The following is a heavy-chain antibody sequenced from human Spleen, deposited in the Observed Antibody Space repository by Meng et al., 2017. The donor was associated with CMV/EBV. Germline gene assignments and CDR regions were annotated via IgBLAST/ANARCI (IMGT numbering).Heavy chain of an antibody. Sequence: VYLHKSGPALVKRSQVLSLSCTVSGGSVSSGGYYWTWTGQHPGKGLEWIGEIYHSGSTNYHQSLKSRVTIPVDKSKNQFYLKLSSVTAADTAVYYCARVVTALWGYYFDYWGQGTLVTVSS. V-gene: IGHV4-31*03. D-gene: IGHD2-21*02. CDR3: ARVVTALWGYYFDY. CDR2: IYHSGST. J-gene: IGHJ4*02. CDR1: GGSVSSGGYY.